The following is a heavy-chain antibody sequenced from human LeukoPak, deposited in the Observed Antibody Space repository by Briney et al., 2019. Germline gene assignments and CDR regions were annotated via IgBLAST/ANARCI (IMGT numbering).Heavy chain of an antibody. V-gene: IGHV4-61*02. CDR3: ARHRSYYYGSGRSGGRTEIEY. CDR1: GASISSDTYF. D-gene: IGHD3-10*01. J-gene: IGHJ4*02. CDR2: ISSTGRT. Sequence: PSQTLSLTCTVSGASISSDTYFWSWIRQPAGKGLEWIGRISSTGRTDYNPSLTSRVTISVDTSKNQFSLKLSSVTAADTAVYYCARHRSYYYGSGRSGGRTEIEYWGQGTLVTVSS.